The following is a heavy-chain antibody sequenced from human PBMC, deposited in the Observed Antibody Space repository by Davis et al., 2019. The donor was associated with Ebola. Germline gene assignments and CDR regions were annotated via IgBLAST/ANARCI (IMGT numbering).Heavy chain of an antibody. J-gene: IGHJ6*02. CDR3: ARGGLELDYYYGLDV. CDR2: IYTSGST. CDR1: GGSISSYY. Sequence: PSETLSLTCTVSGGSISSYYWSWIRQPAGKGLEWIGRIYTSGSTNYNPSLKSRVTMSVDTSKNQFSLKLSSVTAADTAVYYCARGGLELDYYYGLDVWGQGTTVTVSS. V-gene: IGHV4-4*07. D-gene: IGHD1-7*01.